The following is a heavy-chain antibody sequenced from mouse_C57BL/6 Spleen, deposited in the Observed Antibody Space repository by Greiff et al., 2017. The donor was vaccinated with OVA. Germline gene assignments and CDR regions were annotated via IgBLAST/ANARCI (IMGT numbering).Heavy chain of an antibody. D-gene: IGHD1-1*01. J-gene: IGHJ1*03. CDR3: ARHYYGSSYWYFDV. CDR1: GFSLTSYG. Sequence: VKLMEPGPGLVAPSQSLSITCTVSGFSLTSYGVHWVRQPPGKGLEWLVVIWSDGSTTYNSALKSRLSISKDNSKSQVFLKMNSLQTDDTAMYYCARHYYGSSYWYFDVWGTGTTVTVSS. V-gene: IGHV2-6-1*01. CDR2: IWSDGST.